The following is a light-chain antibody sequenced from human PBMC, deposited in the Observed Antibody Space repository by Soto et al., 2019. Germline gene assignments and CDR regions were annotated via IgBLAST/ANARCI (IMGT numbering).Light chain of an antibody. Sequence: QSALTQPASVSGSPGQSITISCTGTSSDVGGYNYVSWYQQHPGKAPKLMIYEVSNRPSGVSNRFSGSKSGNTASLTISGLQAGDEADYYCSSYAGTKTLVFGGGTKLTVL. J-gene: IGLJ2*01. CDR1: SSDVGGYNY. CDR2: EVS. V-gene: IGLV2-14*01. CDR3: SSYAGTKTLV.